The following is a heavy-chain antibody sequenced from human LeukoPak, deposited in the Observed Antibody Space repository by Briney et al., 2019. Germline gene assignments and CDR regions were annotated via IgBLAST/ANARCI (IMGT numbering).Heavy chain of an antibody. D-gene: IGHD3-22*01. V-gene: IGHV3-23*01. CDR1: GFTFSSYA. CDR3: AKDRGRYYDSSGYYWGYYFDS. CDR2: ISGSGGGT. J-gene: IGHJ4*02. Sequence: GGSLRLSCAASGFTFSSYAMSWVRQAPGKGLEWVSAISGSGGGTYYADSVKGRSTISRDNSKNTLYLQMSSLRAEDTAIYYCAKDRGRYYDSSGYYWGYYFDSWGQGILVTVST.